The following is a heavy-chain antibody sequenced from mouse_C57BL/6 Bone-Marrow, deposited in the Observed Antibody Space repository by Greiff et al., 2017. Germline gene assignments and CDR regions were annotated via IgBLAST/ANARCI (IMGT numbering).Heavy chain of an antibody. CDR2: IDPETGGT. Sequence: QVQLQQSGAELVRPGASVTLSCKASGYTFTDYEMHWVKQTPVHGLEWIGAIDPETGGTAYNQKFKGKAILTADQSSSTAYMDLRSLTSANSAVFNSTSSWDSDYGGQGTTRTVSS. CDR1: GYTFTDYE. D-gene: IGHD4-1*01. CDR3: TSSWDSDY. J-gene: IGHJ2*01. V-gene: IGHV1-15*01.